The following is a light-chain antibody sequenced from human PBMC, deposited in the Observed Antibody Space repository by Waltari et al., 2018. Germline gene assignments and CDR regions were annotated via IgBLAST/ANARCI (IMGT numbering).Light chain of an antibody. J-gene: IGLJ3*02. CDR1: SSDFGWYNL. CDR2: EGY. V-gene: IGLV2-23*01. Sequence: QSALTQPASVSGSPGQSITIPCTGTSSDFGWYNLFSWYHQHPGKAPKLIIYEGYKRPSGVSNRFSGSKSGDTASRTISGVQAEDEADYYCCSYANNRPRVFGGGTKLTVL. CDR3: CSYANNRPRV.